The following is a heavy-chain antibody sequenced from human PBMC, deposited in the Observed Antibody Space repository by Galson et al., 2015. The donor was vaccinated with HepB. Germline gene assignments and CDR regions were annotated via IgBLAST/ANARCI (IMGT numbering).Heavy chain of an antibody. D-gene: IGHD6-13*01. Sequence: SLRLSCAASGFTFSSYAMSWVRQAPGKGLECVSGLGGSGGRTHYADSVKGRFTISRDNSKNTLYLQMNSLRAEDTAIYYCAKEVNISTWFPFDNWGQGTLVTVSS. CDR2: LGGSGGRT. V-gene: IGHV3-23*01. CDR3: AKEVNISTWFPFDN. J-gene: IGHJ4*02. CDR1: GFTFSSYA.